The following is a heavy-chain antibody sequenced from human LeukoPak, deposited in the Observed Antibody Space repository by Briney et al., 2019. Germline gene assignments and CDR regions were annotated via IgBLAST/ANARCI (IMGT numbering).Heavy chain of an antibody. J-gene: IGHJ3*02. Sequence: GASVKVSCKASGYTFTSYYMHWVRQAPGQGLEWMGIINPSGGSTSYAQKFQGRVTMTRDTSTSTVYMELSSLRSEDTAVYYCASAGSPTGAFDIWGQGTMVTVSS. D-gene: IGHD6-13*01. CDR2: INPSGGST. CDR3: ASAGSPTGAFDI. V-gene: IGHV1-46*01. CDR1: GYTFTSYY.